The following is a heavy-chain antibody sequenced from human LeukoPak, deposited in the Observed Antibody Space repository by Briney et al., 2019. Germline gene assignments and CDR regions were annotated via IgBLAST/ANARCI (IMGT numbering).Heavy chain of an antibody. CDR2: INPNSGGT. J-gene: IGHJ4*02. V-gene: IGHV1-2*02. CDR1: GYTFTDYY. Sequence: ASVKVSCKASGYTFTDYYMNWVRQAPGQGLEWMGWINPNSGGTNYAQKFQGRVTMTRDTSISTAYMELSRLRSDDTAVYYCARDLFRITMVRGTREDYWGQGTLVTVSS. CDR3: ARDLFRITMVRGTREDY. D-gene: IGHD3-10*01.